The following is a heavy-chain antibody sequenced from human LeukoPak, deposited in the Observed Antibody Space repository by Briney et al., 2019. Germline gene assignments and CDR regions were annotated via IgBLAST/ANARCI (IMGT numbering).Heavy chain of an antibody. Sequence: GGSLRLSCTASGFTFSSYWMNWVRQVPGTGLEWVANINQDGTTKYYLDSVKGRFTISRDNAKNSLYLQMNSLRAEDTAVYYCARDRTDMTTLTTFDYWGQGTLVTVSS. CDR1: GFTFSSYW. V-gene: IGHV3-7*01. J-gene: IGHJ4*02. CDR2: INQDGTTK. CDR3: ARDRTDMTTLTTFDY. D-gene: IGHD4-17*01.